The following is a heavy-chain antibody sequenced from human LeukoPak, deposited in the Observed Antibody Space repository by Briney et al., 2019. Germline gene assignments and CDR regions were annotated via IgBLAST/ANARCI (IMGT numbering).Heavy chain of an antibody. CDR2: ISYDGSNK. D-gene: IGHD2-2*01. Sequence: GGSLRLSCAASGFTFSSYGMQWVRQAPGKGLEWVAVISYDGSNKYYADSVKGRFTISRDNSKNTLYLQMNSLRAEDTAVYYCAKPSWRQLPIYYFDYWGQGTLVTVSS. CDR1: GFTFSSYG. J-gene: IGHJ4*02. V-gene: IGHV3-30*18. CDR3: AKPSWRQLPIYYFDY.